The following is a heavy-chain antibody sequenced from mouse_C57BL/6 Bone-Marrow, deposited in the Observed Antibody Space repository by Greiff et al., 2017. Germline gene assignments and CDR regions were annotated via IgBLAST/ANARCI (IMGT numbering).Heavy chain of an antibody. CDR1: GYAFSSYW. J-gene: IGHJ2*01. CDR2: IYPGDGDT. Sequence: QVQLKESGAELVKPGASVKISCKASGYAFSSYWMNWVKQRPGKGLEWIGQIYPGDGDTNYNGKFKGKATLTADKSSSTAYMQLSSLTSEDSAVYFCARGGYDSNYFDYWGQGTTLTVSS. CDR3: ARGGYDSNYFDY. V-gene: IGHV1-80*01. D-gene: IGHD2-3*01.